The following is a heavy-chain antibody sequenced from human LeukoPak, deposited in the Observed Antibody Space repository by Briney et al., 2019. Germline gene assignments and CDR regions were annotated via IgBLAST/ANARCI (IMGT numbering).Heavy chain of an antibody. J-gene: IGHJ6*02. CDR3: ARDMDYYGMDV. CDR1: GFTFSSYA. Sequence: GGSLRLSCAASGFTFSSYAMHWVRQAPGKGLEWVAVISYDGSNKYYADSVKGRFTISRDNSKNTLYLQMNSLRAEDTAVYYCARDMDYYGMDVWGQGTTVTVSS. V-gene: IGHV3-30-3*01. CDR2: ISYDGSNK. D-gene: IGHD3-10*01.